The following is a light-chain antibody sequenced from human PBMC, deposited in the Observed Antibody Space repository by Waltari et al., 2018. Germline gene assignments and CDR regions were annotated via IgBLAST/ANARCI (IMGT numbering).Light chain of an antibody. J-gene: IGLJ2*01. V-gene: IGLV3-1*01. CDR1: KLGDQY. CDR3: QAWDSSTVV. CDR2: QDS. Sequence: SYELTQPPSVSVSPGQTASITCSGDKLGDQYACWYQQKPGQSPGLVIYQDSKRPSGIPERFSGSNSGNTATLTMSGTQAMDEADYYCQAWDSSTVVFGGGTKLTVL.